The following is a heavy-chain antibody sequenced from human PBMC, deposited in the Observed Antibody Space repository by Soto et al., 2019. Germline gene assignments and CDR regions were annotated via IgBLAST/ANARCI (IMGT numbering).Heavy chain of an antibody. Sequence: GESLKISCKGSGYSFTNYWIGWVRQMPGKGLEWMGVIYPGDSDTRYSPSFQGQVTISADKSISTAYLQWSSLKASDTAMYYCARHGGGSKDGYRRWFDPWGQGTLVTVSS. J-gene: IGHJ5*02. CDR1: GYSFTNYW. CDR2: IYPGDSDT. CDR3: ARHGGGSKDGYRRWFDP. D-gene: IGHD5-12*01. V-gene: IGHV5-51*01.